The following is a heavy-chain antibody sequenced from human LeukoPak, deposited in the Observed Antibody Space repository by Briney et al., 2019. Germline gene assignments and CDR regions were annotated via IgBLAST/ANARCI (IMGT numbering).Heavy chain of an antibody. CDR3: ARQIAAAGEAFDY. CDR2: ISYDGSNK. D-gene: IGHD6-13*01. V-gene: IGHV3-30*01. Sequence: GRSLRPSCAASGFTFSSYAMHWVRQAPGKGLEWVAVISYDGSNKYYADSVKGRFTISRDNSKNTLYLQMNSLRAEDTAVYYCARQIAAAGEAFDYWGQGTLVTVSS. CDR1: GFTFSSYA. J-gene: IGHJ4*02.